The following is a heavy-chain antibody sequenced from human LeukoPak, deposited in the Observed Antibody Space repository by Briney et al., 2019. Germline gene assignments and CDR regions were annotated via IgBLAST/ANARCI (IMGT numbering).Heavy chain of an antibody. CDR2: ISGSGGST. Sequence: GGSLRLSCAASGFTFSSYAMSWVRQAPGKGLEWVSAISGSGGSTYYADSVKGRFTISRDNSKNTLYLQMNSLRAEDTAVYYCAKASPIVLMVYAPEAGDYFDYWGQGTLVTVSS. CDR1: GFTFSSYA. CDR3: AKASPIVLMVYAPEAGDYFDY. J-gene: IGHJ4*02. V-gene: IGHV3-23*01. D-gene: IGHD2-8*01.